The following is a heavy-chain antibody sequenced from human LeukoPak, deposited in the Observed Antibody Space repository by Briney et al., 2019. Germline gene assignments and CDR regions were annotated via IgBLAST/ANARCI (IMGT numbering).Heavy chain of an antibody. J-gene: IGHJ6*02. V-gene: IGHV5-51*01. D-gene: IGHD6-19*01. CDR1: GYTFTSYW. CDR2: IYPSDSDT. Sequence: GESLKISCKVSGYTFTSYWIAWVRQMPGKGLEWMGVIYPSDSDTRYSPSFQGQVTISADKSISTAYLQWSSLKASDTAMYYCARHGGGAVSDPRYYYGMDVWGQGTPVTVSS. CDR3: ARHGGGAVSDPRYYYGMDV.